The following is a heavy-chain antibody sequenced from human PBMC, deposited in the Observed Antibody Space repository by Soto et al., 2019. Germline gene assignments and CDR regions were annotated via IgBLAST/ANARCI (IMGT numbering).Heavy chain of an antibody. J-gene: IGHJ4*02. CDR1: GFTFSTYS. Sequence: QAVGSLRLSCVDSGFTFSTYSMIWVRQAPGKGLEWVSSLSPSGDNTYYADSVKGRFSISRDNSKNTMFLQMNSLRAEDTAVYYCAELDPGYCSSTSCRDFAYWGQGTLVTVSS. CDR3: AELDPGYCSSTSCRDFAY. CDR2: LSPSGDNT. D-gene: IGHD2-2*01. V-gene: IGHV3-23*01.